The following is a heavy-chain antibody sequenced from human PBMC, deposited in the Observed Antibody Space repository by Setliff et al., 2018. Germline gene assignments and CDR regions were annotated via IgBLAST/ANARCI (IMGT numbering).Heavy chain of an antibody. CDR1: GFTFSSYA. CDR3: ARTCSGSGCYAGLES. J-gene: IGHJ4*02. V-gene: IGHV3-23*01. D-gene: IGHD2-15*01. CDR2: ISGSGGST. Sequence: LSLSCAASGFTFSSYAMSWVRQAPGKGLEWVSAISGSGGSTYYADSVKGRFTISRDNSKNTLYLQMNSLRPEDTAVYYCARTCSGSGCYAGLESWGQGTPVTVSS.